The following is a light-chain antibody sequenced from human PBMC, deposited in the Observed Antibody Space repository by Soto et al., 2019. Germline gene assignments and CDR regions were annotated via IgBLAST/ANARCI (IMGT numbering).Light chain of an antibody. V-gene: IGKV4-1*01. J-gene: IGKJ3*01. CDR3: QQYYSTPQT. CDR1: QSVLYSSNNKNY. CDR2: WAS. Sequence: DIVMTQSPDSLAVSLGERATINCKSSQSVLYSSNNKNYLAWFQQKPGQSPKLLIYWASTREFGVPDRFSGSGSGTDFTLTISTLQAEDVAVYYCQQYYSTPQTFGPGTKVDIK.